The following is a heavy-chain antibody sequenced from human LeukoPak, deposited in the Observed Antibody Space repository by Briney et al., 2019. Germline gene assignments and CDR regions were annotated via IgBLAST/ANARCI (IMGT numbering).Heavy chain of an antibody. V-gene: IGHV1-18*01. CDR1: GYTFTSYV. CDR2: ISAANGNT. CDR3: ARSDYYDSSGYYLSFDY. J-gene: IGHJ4*02. Sequence: ASVKVSCKASGYTFTSYVISWVRQAAGQGLEGMGWISAANGNTNYAQKLQGRVTRPSDTSTSTAYMELRSLRSDDPGVYYCARSDYYDSSGYYLSFDYWGQGPVVSVS. D-gene: IGHD3-22*01.